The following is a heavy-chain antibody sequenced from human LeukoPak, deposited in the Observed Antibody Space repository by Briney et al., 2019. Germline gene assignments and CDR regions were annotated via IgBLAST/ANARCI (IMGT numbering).Heavy chain of an antibody. V-gene: IGHV4-59*12. CDR1: GGSLSSYY. CDR2: IYYSGST. J-gene: IGHJ6*02. Sequence: SETLSLTCTVSGGSLSSYYWSWVRQPPGKGLEWSGYIYYSGSTNYNPSLKSRVTISVDTSKNQFSLKLSSVTAADTAVYYCASGWYRVSYYYYGMDVWGQGTTVTGSS. D-gene: IGHD6-19*01. CDR3: ASGWYRVSYYYYGMDV.